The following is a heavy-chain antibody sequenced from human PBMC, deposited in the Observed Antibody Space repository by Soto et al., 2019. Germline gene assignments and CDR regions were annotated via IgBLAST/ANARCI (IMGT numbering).Heavy chain of an antibody. V-gene: IGHV3-21*04. CDR2: ISSSGSTI. CDR1: GFTFSSYA. CDR3: ARDQYYYDSSGYYFGSWFDP. Sequence: TGGSLRLSCAASGFTFSSYAISWVRQAPGKGLEWVSAISSSGSTIYYADSVKGRFTISRDNAKNSLYLQMNSLRAEDTAVYYCARDQYYYDSSGYYFGSWFDPWGQGTLVTVSS. D-gene: IGHD3-22*01. J-gene: IGHJ5*02.